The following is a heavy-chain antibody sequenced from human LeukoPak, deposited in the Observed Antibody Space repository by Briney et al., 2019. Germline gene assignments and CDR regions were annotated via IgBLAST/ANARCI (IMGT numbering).Heavy chain of an antibody. V-gene: IGHV1-46*01. CDR2: INPSGGST. J-gene: IGHJ6*02. Sequence: ASVKVSCKASGYTFTSYYMHWVRQAPGQGLEWMGIINPSGGSTSYAQKFQGRVTMTRDTSTSTAYMELRSLRSDDTAVYYCAKDILTGYPLPYYYGMDVWGQGTTVTVSS. CDR3: AKDILTGYPLPYYYGMDV. D-gene: IGHD3-9*01. CDR1: GYTFTSYY.